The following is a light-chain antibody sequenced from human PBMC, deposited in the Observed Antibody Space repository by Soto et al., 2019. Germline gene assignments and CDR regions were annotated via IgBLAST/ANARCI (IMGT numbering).Light chain of an antibody. V-gene: IGLV2-8*01. J-gene: IGLJ1*01. CDR2: EVN. Sequence: SALTQPPSASGSPGQSVTISCTGTISDVGGYNYVAWYQQHPGKAPKLMIYEVNKRPSGVPDRFSGSKSGSTASLTVSGLQAEDEADYYCSSYAGSSTYVFGTGTQLTVL. CDR3: SSYAGSSTYV. CDR1: ISDVGGYNY.